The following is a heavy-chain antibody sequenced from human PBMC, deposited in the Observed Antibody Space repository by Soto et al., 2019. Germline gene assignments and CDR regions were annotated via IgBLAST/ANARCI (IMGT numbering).Heavy chain of an antibody. J-gene: IGHJ2*01. CDR3: ASTTYDSSAYYYWYLCL. CDR1: EDTFRNYA. D-gene: IGHD3-22*01. V-gene: IGHV1-69*06. CDR2: IIPIFGTA. Sequence: ASVKVSCKASEDTFRNYAISWVRQAPGQGLEWVGGIIPIFGTANYAQKFQGRVTITADTSANTVYLELSSLRSEDTAVYYCASTTYDSSAYYYWYLCLWGRGTRVT.